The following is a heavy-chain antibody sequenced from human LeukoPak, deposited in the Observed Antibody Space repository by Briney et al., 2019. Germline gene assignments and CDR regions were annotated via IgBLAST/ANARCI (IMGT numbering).Heavy chain of an antibody. CDR1: GYNFADHY. CDR2: INPKSGGT. J-gene: IGHJ4*02. CDR3: ARVDNRDWYYFDY. D-gene: IGHD3/OR15-3a*01. Sequence: ASVKLSCPASGYNFADHYVHWVRQAPGQGLEWMGWINPKSGGTDYAQKFQGRVAMTSDTSIRTGYMELNNLTSYDTAVYYCARVDNRDWYYFDYWGQGSLVTVSS. V-gene: IGHV1-2*02.